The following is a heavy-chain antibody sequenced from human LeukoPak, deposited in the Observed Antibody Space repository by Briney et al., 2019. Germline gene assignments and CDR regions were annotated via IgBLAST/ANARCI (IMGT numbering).Heavy chain of an antibody. Sequence: PGGSLRLSCAAPGFTFSSYAMSWVRQAPGKGLEWVALILYDRSNKYYADSVKGRFTISRDNSKNTLYLQMDSLRAEDTAVYYCARDRTTVVPFDCWGQGTLVTVSS. J-gene: IGHJ4*02. CDR3: ARDRTTVVPFDC. V-gene: IGHV3-30-3*01. CDR1: GFTFSSYA. CDR2: ILYDRSNK. D-gene: IGHD4-23*01.